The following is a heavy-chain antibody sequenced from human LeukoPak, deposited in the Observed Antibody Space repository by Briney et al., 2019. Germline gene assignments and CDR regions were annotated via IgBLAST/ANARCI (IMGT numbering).Heavy chain of an antibody. CDR2: TYYRSTWYN. CDR3: ARRLTQYDCFDP. J-gene: IGHJ5*02. V-gene: IGHV6-1*01. D-gene: IGHD2-2*01. Sequence: QTLSLTCAISGDSVSSNSVTWNWLRQSPSRGLEWLGRTYYRSTWYNDYAVSVRGRITVNPDTSKNQFSLHLNSVTPEDTAVYYCARRLTQYDCFDPWGQGVLVTVSS. CDR1: GDSVSSNSVT.